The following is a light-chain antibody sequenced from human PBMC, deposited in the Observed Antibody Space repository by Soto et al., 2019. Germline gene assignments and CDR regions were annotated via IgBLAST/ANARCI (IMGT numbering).Light chain of an antibody. CDR2: WAS. V-gene: IGKV4-1*01. J-gene: IGKJ4*01. CDR3: QQYYSTPLT. CDR1: QSVLYRSNNKKY. Sequence: DIVMTQSPDSLAVSLGERATINCKSSQSVLYRSNNKKYLAWYQQKPGQPPKLLIYWASTRESGVPDRFSGSGSGTDFTLTISSLQAEDVAVYYCQQYYSTPLTFGGGTKVEIK.